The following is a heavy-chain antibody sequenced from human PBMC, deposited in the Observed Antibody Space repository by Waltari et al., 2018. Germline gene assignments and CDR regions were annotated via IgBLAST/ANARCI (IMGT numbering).Heavy chain of an antibody. D-gene: IGHD3-3*01. Sequence: EVQLVESGGGLVQPGGSLRLSCAASGFTFSDHNMDWVRQAPGKGLEWVGRTINKGFSYTTHYAASVEGRFTISRDDSRNSLYLQMHSLKTDDTAVYYCVREDDFWNEFDYWGQGALVTVSS. CDR3: VREDDFWNEFDY. CDR1: GFTFSDHN. CDR2: TINKGFSYTT. J-gene: IGHJ4*02. V-gene: IGHV3-72*01.